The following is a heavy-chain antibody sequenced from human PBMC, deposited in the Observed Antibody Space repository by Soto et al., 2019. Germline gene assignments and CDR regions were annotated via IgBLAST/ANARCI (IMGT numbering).Heavy chain of an antibody. J-gene: IGHJ3*01. Sequence: ASVKGSFKASGYTFTGYYMHWLRQAPGQGLEWMGWINPNSGGTNIAQKFQGRVTMTRDTSISTAYMDLSRLISDDTAVYYCAKNLLVTMPDGFDVWGQGTMVTVSS. D-gene: IGHD3-10*01. CDR2: INPNSGGT. V-gene: IGHV1-2*02. CDR1: GYTFTGYY. CDR3: AKNLLVTMPDGFDV.